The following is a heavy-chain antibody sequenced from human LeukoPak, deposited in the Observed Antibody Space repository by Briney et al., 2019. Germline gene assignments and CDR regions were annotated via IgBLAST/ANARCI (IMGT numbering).Heavy chain of an antibody. J-gene: IGHJ4*02. CDR1: GFTFGDYA. Sequence: HPGRSLRLSCTASGFTFGDYAMSWFRQAPGKGLEWVGFIRSKAYGGTTEYAASVKGRFTISRDDSKSIAYLQMNSLKTEDTAVYYCTRVEVATIGRDFDYWGQGTLVTVSS. CDR2: IRSKAYGGTT. D-gene: IGHD5-12*01. CDR3: TRVEVATIGRDFDY. V-gene: IGHV3-49*03.